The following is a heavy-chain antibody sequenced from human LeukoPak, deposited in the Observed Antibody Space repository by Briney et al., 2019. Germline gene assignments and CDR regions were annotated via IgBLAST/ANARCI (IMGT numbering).Heavy chain of an antibody. CDR3: AREGSMVGADYYYYGMDV. CDR1: GYTFTSYG. J-gene: IGHJ6*02. D-gene: IGHD2-15*01. V-gene: IGHV1-18*01. CDR2: ISAYNGNT. Sequence: GASVTVSCKASGYTFTSYGISWVRQAPGQGLEWMGWISAYNGNTNYAQKLQGRVTMTTDTSTSTAYMELRSLRSDDTAVYYCAREGSMVGADYYYYGMDVWGQGTTVTVSS.